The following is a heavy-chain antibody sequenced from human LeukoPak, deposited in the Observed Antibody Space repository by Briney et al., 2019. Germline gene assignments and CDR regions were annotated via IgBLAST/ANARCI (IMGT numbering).Heavy chain of an antibody. CDR2: IYYIGST. J-gene: IGHJ6*02. Sequence: SETLSLTCTVSGSSISSYYWSWIRQPPGKGLEWIGYIYYIGSTNYSPSLKRRVTISVATSKNQFSLKLSSVTAADTAVYYCAREIVAVAWGYGMDVWGQGTTVTVSS. CDR1: GSSISSYY. D-gene: IGHD6-19*01. V-gene: IGHV4-59*01. CDR3: AREIVAVAWGYGMDV.